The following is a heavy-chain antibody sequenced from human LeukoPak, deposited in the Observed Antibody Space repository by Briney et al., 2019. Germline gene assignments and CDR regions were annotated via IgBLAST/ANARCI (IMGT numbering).Heavy chain of an antibody. CDR2: INQDGRAK. Sequence: GGSLRLSCAASGLTFSTYWMSWVRQAPGKGLEWVANINQDGRAKYYGDSVKGRFTISRDNDKNLLYLQMNSLRAEDTAVYYCAAGDDFDIWGQGTMVTVSS. CDR3: AAGDDFDI. V-gene: IGHV3-7*01. J-gene: IGHJ3*02. D-gene: IGHD6-13*01. CDR1: GLTFSTYW.